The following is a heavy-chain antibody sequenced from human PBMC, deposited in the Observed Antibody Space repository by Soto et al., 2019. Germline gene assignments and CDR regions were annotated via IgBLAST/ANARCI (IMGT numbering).Heavy chain of an antibody. CDR1: GGTFSSYA. J-gene: IGHJ6*02. D-gene: IGHD3-10*01. V-gene: IGHV1-69*13. Sequence: RASVKVSCKASGGTFSSYAISWVRQAPGQGLEWMGGIIPIFGTANYAQKFQGRVTITADESTSTAYMELSSLRSEDTAVYYCARDIRGFGELFPGHYGMDVWGQGTTVTVSS. CDR3: ARDIRGFGELFPGHYGMDV. CDR2: IIPIFGTA.